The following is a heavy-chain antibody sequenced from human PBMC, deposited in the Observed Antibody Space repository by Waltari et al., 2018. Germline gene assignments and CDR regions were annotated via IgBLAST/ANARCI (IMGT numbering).Heavy chain of an antibody. V-gene: IGHV3-48*04. CDR1: GFTFSSYS. Sequence: EVQLVESGGGLVQPGGSLRLSCAASGFTFSSYSMNWVRQAPGKGLEWVSYISSSSSTIYYADSVKGRFTISRDNAKNSLYLQMNSLRAEDTAVYYCARATLYYYGSGSYYNFDYWGQGTLVTVSS. CDR3: ARATLYYYGSGSYYNFDY. CDR2: ISSSSSTI. D-gene: IGHD3-10*01. J-gene: IGHJ4*02.